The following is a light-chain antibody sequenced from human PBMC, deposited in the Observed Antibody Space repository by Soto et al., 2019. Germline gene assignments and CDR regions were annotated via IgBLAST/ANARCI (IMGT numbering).Light chain of an antibody. Sequence: QSALTQPASVSGSPGQSITISCTGTSRDVGAYDYVSWYLQYPDKAPQLLIYYVDHRPSGVSSRFSGSKSGNTASLTISGLQAEDEGDYYCISYTSDDVRYVFGTGTKLTVL. V-gene: IGLV2-14*03. J-gene: IGLJ1*01. CDR1: SRDVGAYDY. CDR2: YVD. CDR3: ISYTSDDVRYV.